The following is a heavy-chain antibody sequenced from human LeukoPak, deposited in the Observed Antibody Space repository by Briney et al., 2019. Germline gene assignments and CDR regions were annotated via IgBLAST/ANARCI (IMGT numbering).Heavy chain of an antibody. CDR1: GFTFSGSA. J-gene: IGHJ4*02. CDR2: IRSKANSYAT. CDR3: TRGNSMVRGVTSPFDY. V-gene: IGHV3-73*01. Sequence: GGSLKLSCAASGFTFSGSAMHWVRQASGKGLEWVGRIRSKANSYATAYSASVKGSFTSSRDDSKKTAYMQMNSLKTEATAVYYCTRGNSMVRGVTSPFDYWGQGTLVTVSS. D-gene: IGHD3-10*01.